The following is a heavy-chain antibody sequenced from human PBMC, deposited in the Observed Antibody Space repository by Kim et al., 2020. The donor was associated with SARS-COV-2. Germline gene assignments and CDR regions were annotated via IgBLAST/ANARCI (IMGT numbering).Heavy chain of an antibody. CDR2: TEGGTT. V-gene: IGHV3-15*01. Sequence: TEGGTTDYAAPVKGRFTIPRDDSKNTLYLQMNSLRTEDTAVYYCTTRWGYWGQGTLVTVSS. J-gene: IGHJ4*02. D-gene: IGHD1-26*01. CDR3: TTRWGY.